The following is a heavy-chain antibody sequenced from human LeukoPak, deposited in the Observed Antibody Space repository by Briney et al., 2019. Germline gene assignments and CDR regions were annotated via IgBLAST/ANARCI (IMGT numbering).Heavy chain of an antibody. D-gene: IGHD5-12*01. Sequence: GGSLRLSCAASGFTVSSNYMSWVRQAPGKGLEWVSVIYSGGSTYYADSVRGRFTISRDNSKNTLYLQMNSLRAEDTAVYYCARRGGYDFLAYYYYGMDVWGQGTTVTVSS. CDR1: GFTVSSNY. V-gene: IGHV3-53*01. CDR3: ARRGGYDFLAYYYYGMDV. CDR2: IYSGGST. J-gene: IGHJ6*02.